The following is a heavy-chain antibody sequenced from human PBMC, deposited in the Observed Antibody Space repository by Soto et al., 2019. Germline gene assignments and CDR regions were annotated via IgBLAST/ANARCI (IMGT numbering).Heavy chain of an antibody. V-gene: IGHV3-9*01. CDR3: AKYEYHDFLTGYSDY. J-gene: IGHJ4*02. CDR1: GFTFDDYA. CDR2: ISWNSGSI. D-gene: IGHD3-9*01. Sequence: EVQLVESGGGLVQPGRSLSLSCAASGFTFDDYAMHWFRQAPGKGLEWVSGISWNSGSIGYADSVKGRFTISRENAKNYLYLQINSRRAEDTALYYCAKYEYHDFLTGYSDYWGQGTLFTVSS.